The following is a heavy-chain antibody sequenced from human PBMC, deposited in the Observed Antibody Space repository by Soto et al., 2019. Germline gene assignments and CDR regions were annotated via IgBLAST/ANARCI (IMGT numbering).Heavy chain of an antibody. CDR3: ARQRVLSTNMFITSFDP. CDR1: GGSINSSDHF. Sequence: SETLSLTCSLSGGSINSSDHFWGWIRQTPGKGLEWIGSVYYTETTYYNPSLRSPVTISVETSRNTFSLKVNSVTAADTGIYYCARQRVLSTNMFITSFDPWGQGTLVTV. CDR2: VYYTETT. V-gene: IGHV4-39*01. J-gene: IGHJ5*02. D-gene: IGHD3-10*02.